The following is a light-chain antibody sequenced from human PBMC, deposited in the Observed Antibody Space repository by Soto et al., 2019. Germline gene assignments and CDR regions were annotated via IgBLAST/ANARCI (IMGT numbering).Light chain of an antibody. CDR1: SSNIGAGYD. CDR3: CSSAPSRTFV. CDR2: GNS. V-gene: IGLV1-40*01. J-gene: IGLJ1*01. Sequence: QSVLTQPPSVSGAPGQRVTISCTGSSSNIGAGYDVHWYQQLPGTAPKLLIYGNSNRPSGVPDRFSGSKSGTSASLAITGFQAEDEADYYCCSSAPSRTFVFGTGTKVTVL.